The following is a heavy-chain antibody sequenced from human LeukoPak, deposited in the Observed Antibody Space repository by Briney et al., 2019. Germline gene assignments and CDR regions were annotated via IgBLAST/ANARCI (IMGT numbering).Heavy chain of an antibody. CDR3: AKEGPWYWD. CDR1: GFTFSSYS. Sequence: PGGSLRLSCAASGFTFSSYSMIWVRQAPGKGLEWVSYITSSSGTVYYTDSVKGRFTISRDNPKNSLYLQMNSLRAEDTAVYYCAKEGPWYWDWGQGTLVTVSS. J-gene: IGHJ4*02. CDR2: ITSSSGTV. V-gene: IGHV3-48*04. D-gene: IGHD2-8*02.